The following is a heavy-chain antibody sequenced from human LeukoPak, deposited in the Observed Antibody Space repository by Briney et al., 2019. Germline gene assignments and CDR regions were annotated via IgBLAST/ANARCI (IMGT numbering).Heavy chain of an antibody. D-gene: IGHD4-17*01. J-gene: IGHJ4*02. CDR3: AKRTTVTTTIDY. CDR2: ISGSGGST. V-gene: IGHV3-23*01. Sequence: PTGVSLRLSCAASGFTFSSYAMSWVRQAPGKGLEWVSAISGSGGSTYYADSVKGRFTISRDNSKNTLYLQMNSLRAEDTAVYYCAKRTTVTTTIDYWGQGTLVTVSS. CDR1: GFTFSSYA.